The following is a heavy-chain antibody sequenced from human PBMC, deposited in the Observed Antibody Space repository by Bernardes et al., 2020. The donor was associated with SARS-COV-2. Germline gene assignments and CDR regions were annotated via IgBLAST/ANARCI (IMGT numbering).Heavy chain of an antibody. CDR1: GFTFSSYG. V-gene: IGHV3-30*18. CDR2: ISYDGSNN. Sequence: GGSLRLSCAASGFTFSSYGMHWVRQAPGKGLEWVAVISYDGSNNYYADSVKGRFTISRDNSKNTLYLQMNSLIPEDTAVYYCAKDRGGSYYAGDWGQGTLVTVSS. CDR3: AKDRGGSYYAGD. D-gene: IGHD1-26*01. J-gene: IGHJ4*02.